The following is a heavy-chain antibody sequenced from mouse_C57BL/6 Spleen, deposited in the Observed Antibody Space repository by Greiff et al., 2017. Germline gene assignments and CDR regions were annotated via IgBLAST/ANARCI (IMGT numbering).Heavy chain of an antibody. Sequence: QVQLQQPGAELVKPGASVKVSCKASGYTFTSYWMHWVKQRPGQGLEWIGRIHPSDSDTNYNQKFKGKATLTVDKSSSTANMQLSSLTSEDSAVCYCAIWGYGSPAYWGQGTLVTVSA. CDR1: GYTFTSYW. CDR2: IHPSDSDT. J-gene: IGHJ3*01. V-gene: IGHV1-74*01. D-gene: IGHD1-1*01. CDR3: AIWGYGSPAY.